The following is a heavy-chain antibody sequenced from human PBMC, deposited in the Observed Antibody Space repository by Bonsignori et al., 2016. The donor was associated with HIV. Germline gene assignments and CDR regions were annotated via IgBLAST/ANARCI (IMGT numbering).Heavy chain of an antibody. Sequence: GESLKISCAASGFTFSSYAMSWVRQAPGKGLEWVSVIYSGGSSTYYADSVKGRFTISRDNSKNTLYLQMNSLRAEDTAVYYCAKGEDFWSIDYYYMDVWGKGTTVTVSS. CDR1: GFTFSSYA. V-gene: IGHV3-23*03. J-gene: IGHJ6*03. D-gene: IGHD3-3*01. CDR3: AKGEDFWSIDYYYMDV. CDR2: IYSGGSST.